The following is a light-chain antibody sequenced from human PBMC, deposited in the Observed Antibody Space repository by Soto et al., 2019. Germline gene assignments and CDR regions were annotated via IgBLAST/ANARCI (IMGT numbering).Light chain of an antibody. J-gene: IGKJ5*01. Sequence: EIVLTQSPVTLSLSPGERATLSCRASQSVRTYLAWYQVKPGQAPRLLIYDASRRASGVPARFSGSGSGTDFTLTISRLEPEDFAVYYCQQYGSSPITFGQGTRREIK. CDR2: DAS. V-gene: IGKV3-20*01. CDR1: QSVRTY. CDR3: QQYGSSPIT.